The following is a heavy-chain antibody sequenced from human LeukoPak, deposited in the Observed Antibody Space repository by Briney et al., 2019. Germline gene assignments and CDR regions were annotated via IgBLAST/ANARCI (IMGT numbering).Heavy chain of an antibody. D-gene: IGHD6-13*01. CDR2: IYYSGST. CDR3: ARVTGYIIEDYFDY. CDR1: GGSISSYY. J-gene: IGHJ4*02. V-gene: IGHV4-59*01. Sequence: SETLSLTCTVSGGSISSYYWSWIRQPPGKGLEWIGYIYYSGSTNYNPSLKSPVTISVDTSKNQFSLRMSSVTAADTAVYYCARVTGYIIEDYFDYWGQGTLVTVSS.